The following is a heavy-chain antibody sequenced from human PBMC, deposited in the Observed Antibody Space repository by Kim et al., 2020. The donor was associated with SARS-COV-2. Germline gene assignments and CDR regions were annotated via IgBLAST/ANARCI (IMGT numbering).Heavy chain of an antibody. CDR2: ISYDGGNK. J-gene: IGHJ4*02. CDR3: ATKVDKVMTADY. D-gene: IGHD5-18*01. CDR1: GFTFSSYG. Sequence: GGSLRLSCAASGFTFSSYGMHWVRQAPGKGLQWVAGISYDGGNKYYADSVKGRFTISRDNSKNTLYLQMKSLRLEDTAVYYCATKVDKVMTADYWGQGTLVSVCS. V-gene: IGHV3-30*03.